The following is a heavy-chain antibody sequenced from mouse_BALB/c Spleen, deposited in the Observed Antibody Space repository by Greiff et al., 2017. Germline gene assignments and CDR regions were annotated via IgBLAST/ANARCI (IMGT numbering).Heavy chain of an antibody. Sequence: VQLQQSGPQLVRPGASVKISCKASGYSFTSYWMHWVKQRPGQGLEWIGMIDPSDSETRLNQKFKDKATLTVDKSSSTAYMQLSSPTSEDSAVYYCARDYRSSMDYWGQGTSVTVSS. V-gene: IGHV1S126*01. CDR1: GYSFTSYW. CDR2: IDPSDSET. CDR3: ARDYRSSMDY. D-gene: IGHD2-14*01. J-gene: IGHJ4*01.